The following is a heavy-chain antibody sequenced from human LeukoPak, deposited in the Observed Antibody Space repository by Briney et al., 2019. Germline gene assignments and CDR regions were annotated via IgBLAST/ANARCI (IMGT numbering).Heavy chain of an antibody. CDR2: IWYDGSNK. D-gene: IGHD2-2*01. CDR1: GFTFSSYG. CDR3: AREPKLYCSSTSCYAGLDY. Sequence: GRSLRLSCAASGFTFSSYGMHWVRQAPGKGLEWVAVIWYDGSNKYYADSVKGRFTISRDNSKNTLYLQMNSLRAEDTAVYYCAREPKLYCSSTSCYAGLDYWGQGTPVTVSS. V-gene: IGHV3-33*01. J-gene: IGHJ4*02.